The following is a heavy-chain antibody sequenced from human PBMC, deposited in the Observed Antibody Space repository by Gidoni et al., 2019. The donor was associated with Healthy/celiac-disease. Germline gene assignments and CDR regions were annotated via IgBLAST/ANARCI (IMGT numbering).Heavy chain of an antibody. CDR3: ARDRGYSSSFWDY. J-gene: IGHJ4*02. V-gene: IGHV3-11*01. CDR1: GFTLSDYY. CDR2: ISSSGSTI. Sequence: GPLVESGGGLVKPGGALGPAWAAPGFTLSDYYMSWIRQAPGKGLEWVSYISSSGSTIYYADSVKGRFTISRDNAKNSLYLQMNSLRAEDTAVYYCARDRGYSSSFWDYWGQGTLVTVSS. D-gene: IGHD6-6*01.